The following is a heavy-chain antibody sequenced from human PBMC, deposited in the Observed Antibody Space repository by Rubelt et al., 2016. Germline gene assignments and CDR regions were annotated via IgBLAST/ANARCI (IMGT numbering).Heavy chain of an antibody. J-gene: IGHJ6*02. V-gene: IGHV1-2*06. Sequence: QVQLVQSGAAVKKPGASVKVSCKPSGYTFTEHNIHWLRQAPGQGLEWMGRVNPYTGGSNYAQIFRGRVTMTMDTSIRSAYMELSSLTYEDTAVYYCARDEDVWGQGTTVTVSS. CDR2: VNPYTGGS. CDR1: GYTFTEHN. CDR3: ARDEDV.